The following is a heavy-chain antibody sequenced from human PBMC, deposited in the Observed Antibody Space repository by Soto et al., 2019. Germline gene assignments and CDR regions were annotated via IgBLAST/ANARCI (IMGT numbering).Heavy chain of an antibody. V-gene: IGHV4-59*01. CDR3: AGTYTAYCTNGVCYHSKPFDY. Sequence: PSETLSLTCTVSGGSISSYYWSWIRQPPGKGLEWIGYIYYSGSTNYNPSLKSRVTISVDTSKNQFSLKLSSVTAADTAVYYCAGTYTAYCTNGVCYHSKPFDYWGQGTLVTVSS. J-gene: IGHJ4*02. CDR1: GGSISSYY. CDR2: IYYSGST. D-gene: IGHD2-8*01.